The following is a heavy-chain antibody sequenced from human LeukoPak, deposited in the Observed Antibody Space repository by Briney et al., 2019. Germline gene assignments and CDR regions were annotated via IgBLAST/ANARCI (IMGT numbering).Heavy chain of an antibody. CDR1: GGTFSSYA. CDR2: IIPIFGTA. J-gene: IGHJ4*02. V-gene: IGHV1-69*13. D-gene: IGHD2-2*01. CDR3: ARDSKGGYCSSTSCYYIDY. Sequence: ASVKVSCKASGGTFSSYAISWLRQAPGQGLEWMGGIIPIFGTANYAQKFQGRVTITADESTSTAYMELSSLRSEDTAVYYCARDSKGGYCSSTSCYYIDYWGQGTLVTVS.